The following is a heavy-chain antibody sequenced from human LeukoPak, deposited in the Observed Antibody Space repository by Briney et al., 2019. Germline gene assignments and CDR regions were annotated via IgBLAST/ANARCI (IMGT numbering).Heavy chain of an antibody. CDR1: GFTFSNYA. Sequence: LGGSLRLSCAASGFTFSNYAMMWVRQAPGKRLEWVSSITGSGDGTYYADSVRGRFTISRDNSENALYLQLDSLRAEDTAVYFCVKGFVHPTYYFDYWGQGTLVTVSS. CDR2: ITGSGDGT. CDR3: VKGFVHPTYYFDY. V-gene: IGHV3-23*01. D-gene: IGHD3-10*01. J-gene: IGHJ4*02.